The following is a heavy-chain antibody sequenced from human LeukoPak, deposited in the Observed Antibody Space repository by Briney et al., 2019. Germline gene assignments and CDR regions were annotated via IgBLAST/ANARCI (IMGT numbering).Heavy chain of an antibody. CDR2: IYPGDSVT. Sequence: GESLKISCKGSGYSFTSYWIGWVRQMPGKGLEGMVIIYPGDSVTRYSPSFQGQVPIPADKSISTAYLQWSSLKASDTAMYYCARHKYGYKPQMNDAFEIWGQGTMVTVSS. J-gene: IGHJ3*02. D-gene: IGHD5-24*01. V-gene: IGHV5-51*01. CDR3: ARHKYGYKPQMNDAFEI. CDR1: GYSFTSYW.